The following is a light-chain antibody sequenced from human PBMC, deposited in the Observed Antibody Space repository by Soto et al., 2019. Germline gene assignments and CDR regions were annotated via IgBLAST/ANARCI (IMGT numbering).Light chain of an antibody. V-gene: IGLV4-69*01. J-gene: IGLJ2*01. CDR3: QTWGTGIVV. CDR2: LNSDGRH. Sequence: QPVLTQSPSASASLGASVKLTCTLSSGHSSYAIAWHQQQPEKGPRYLMKLNSDGRHSKGDGIPDRFSGSSSGAERYLTISSLQSDDDADYYCQTWGTGIVVFGGGTKLTVL. CDR1: SGHSSYA.